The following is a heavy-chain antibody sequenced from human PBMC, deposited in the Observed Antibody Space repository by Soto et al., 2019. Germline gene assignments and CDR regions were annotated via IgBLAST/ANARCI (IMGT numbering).Heavy chain of an antibody. Sequence: QVQLQESGPGLVKPSQTLSLTCTVSGGSISSGDYYWNWIRQPPGKGLEWIGYIYYSGSTYYNPSLKSRATISRDTSRNQFSLKLTSVTATDTAVYFCARTKDSGDYVFDYWGQGTLVSVSS. CDR1: GGSISSGDYY. D-gene: IGHD4-17*01. V-gene: IGHV4-30-4*01. CDR3: ARTKDSGDYVFDY. CDR2: IYYSGST. J-gene: IGHJ4*02.